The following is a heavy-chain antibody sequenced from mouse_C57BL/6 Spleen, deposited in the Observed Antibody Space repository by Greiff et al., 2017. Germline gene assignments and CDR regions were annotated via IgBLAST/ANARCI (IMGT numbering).Heavy chain of an antibody. J-gene: IGHJ3*01. D-gene: IGHD3-2*02. CDR3: ARDSSGYRFAY. V-gene: IGHV1-80*01. CDR1: GYAFSSYW. CDR2: IYPGDGDT. Sequence: QVQLQQSGAELVKPGASVKISCKASGYAFSSYWMNWVKQRPGKGLEWIGQIYPGDGDTNYNGKFKGKATLTADKSSSTAYMQLSSLTSEDTAVYYCARDSSGYRFAYWGQGTLVTVSA.